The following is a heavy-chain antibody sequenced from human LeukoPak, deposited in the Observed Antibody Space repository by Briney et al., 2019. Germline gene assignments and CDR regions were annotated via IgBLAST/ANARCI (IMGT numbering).Heavy chain of an antibody. CDR1: GYTFIGYY. CDR2: INPNSGGT. Sequence: ASVKDSCKASGYTFIGYYMHWVRQAPGQGLEWMGWINPNSGGTNYAQKFQGRVTMTRDTSISTAYMELSRLRSDDTAVYYCARAGKLMITMVRGALASKKGFDIWGQGTMVTVSS. D-gene: IGHD3-10*01. J-gene: IGHJ3*02. V-gene: IGHV1-2*02. CDR3: ARAGKLMITMVRGALASKKGFDI.